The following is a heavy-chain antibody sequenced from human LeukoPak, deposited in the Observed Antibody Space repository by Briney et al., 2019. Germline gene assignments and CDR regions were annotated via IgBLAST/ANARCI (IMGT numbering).Heavy chain of an antibody. CDR1: GFTFSSYG. D-gene: IGHD3-22*01. J-gene: IGHJ4*02. Sequence: GGSLRLSCAASGFTFSSYGMHWVRQAPGKGLEWVAVISYDGSNKYYADSVKGRFTISRDNSKNTLYLQMNSLRAEDTAVYYCARSPQYDTSTFDYWGQGTLVTVSS. CDR3: ARSPQYDTSTFDY. CDR2: ISYDGSNK. V-gene: IGHV3-30*03.